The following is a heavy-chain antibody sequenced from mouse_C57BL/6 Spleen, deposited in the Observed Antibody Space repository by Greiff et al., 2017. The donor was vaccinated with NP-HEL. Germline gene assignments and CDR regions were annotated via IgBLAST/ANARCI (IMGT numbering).Heavy chain of an antibody. CDR1: GFSFNTYA. CDR2: IRSKSNNYAT. CDR3: VRHGYYGSSYGYAMDY. V-gene: IGHV10-1*01. J-gene: IGHJ4*01. D-gene: IGHD1-1*01. Sequence: EVKLQESGGGLVQPKGSLKLSCAASGFSFNTYAMNWVRQAPGKGLEWVARIRSKSNNYATYYADSVKDRFTISRDDSESMLYLQMNNLKTEDTAMYYCVRHGYYGSSYGYAMDYWGQGTSVTVSS.